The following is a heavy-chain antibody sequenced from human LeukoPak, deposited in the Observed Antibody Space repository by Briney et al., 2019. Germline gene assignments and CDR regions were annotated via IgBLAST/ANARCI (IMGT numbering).Heavy chain of an antibody. CDR1: GGSISSYY. Sequence: PSETLSLTCTVSGGSISSYYWSWIRQPPGKGLEWIGYIYYSGTTNYNPSLKSRLIISVDTSKNQFSLKLRSVTAADTAMYYCARAGRWEGRPHAFDIWGQGTMVTVSS. CDR3: ARAGRWEGRPHAFDI. J-gene: IGHJ3*02. V-gene: IGHV4-59*01. CDR2: IYYSGTT. D-gene: IGHD1-14*01.